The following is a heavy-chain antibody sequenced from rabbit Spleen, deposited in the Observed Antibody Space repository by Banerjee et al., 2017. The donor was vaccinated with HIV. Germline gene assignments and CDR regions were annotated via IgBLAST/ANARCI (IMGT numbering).Heavy chain of an antibody. CDR1: GFDLSSYYY. D-gene: IGHD6-1*01. Sequence: QSLEESGGGLVKPEGSLTLTCTAPGFDLSSYYYMCWVRQAPGKGLEWIACIYTDTDTTWYASWAKGRFTISKASSTTVTLQMTRLTAADTATYFCGRSPGTDSDGYINLWGPGTLVTVS. CDR3: GRSPGTDSDGYINL. V-gene: IGHV1S40*01. CDR2: IYTDTDTT. J-gene: IGHJ4*01.